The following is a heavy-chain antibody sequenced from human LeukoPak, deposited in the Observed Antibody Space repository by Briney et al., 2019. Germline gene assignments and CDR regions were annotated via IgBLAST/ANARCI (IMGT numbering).Heavy chain of an antibody. CDR3: ARSTDTAMVAVGY. D-gene: IGHD5-18*01. V-gene: IGHV4-34*01. J-gene: IGHJ4*02. Sequence: PSETLSLTCAVYGGSFSGYYWSWLRQPQGKGLEWIGEINHSGSTNYNPSLKSRVTISVDTSKNQFSLKLSSVTAADTAVYYCARSTDTAMVAVGYWGQGTLVTVSS. CDR1: GGSFSGYY. CDR2: INHSGST.